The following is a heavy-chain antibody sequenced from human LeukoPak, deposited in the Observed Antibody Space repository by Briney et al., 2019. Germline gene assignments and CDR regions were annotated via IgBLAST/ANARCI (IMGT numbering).Heavy chain of an antibody. Sequence: SETLSLTCSVSGGSISSSLYFWGWLRQPPGKGLEWIGYIYYSGSTNYNPSLKSRVTISVDTSKNQSSLKLISVTAADTAVYYCARDLGSAGWFDPWGQGTLVTVSS. D-gene: IGHD2-2*03. CDR1: GGSISSSLYF. V-gene: IGHV4-61*01. CDR2: IYYSGST. J-gene: IGHJ5*02. CDR3: ARDLGSAGWFDP.